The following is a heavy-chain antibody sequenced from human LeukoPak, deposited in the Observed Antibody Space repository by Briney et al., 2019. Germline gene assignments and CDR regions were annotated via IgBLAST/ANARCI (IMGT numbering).Heavy chain of an antibody. V-gene: IGHV4-39*01. CDR3: ARVNGDYER. CDR1: GGSISSSSYY. J-gene: IGHJ4*02. CDR2: IYYSGST. D-gene: IGHD4-17*01. Sequence: SETLFLTCTVSGGSISSSSYYWGWIRQPPGKGLEWIGSIYYSGSTYYNPSLKSRVTISVDTSKNQFSLKLSSVTAADTAVYYCARVNGDYERWGQGTLVTVSS.